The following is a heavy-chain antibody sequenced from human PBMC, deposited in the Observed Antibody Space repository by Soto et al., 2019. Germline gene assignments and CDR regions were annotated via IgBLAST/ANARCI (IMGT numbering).Heavy chain of an antibody. CDR1: GGTFSGYA. CDR2: IISIFGIT. J-gene: IGHJ1*01. CDR3: ARDPRSITGTTSSEDFQH. Sequence: QAQLMQSGAEVKEPGSSVKVSCKASGGTFSGYAISWLRQAPGQGLEWLGGIISIFGITNYEQKFQNRRTIAADEYSAKVYMDLRSLPSDDSAIYYCARDPRSITGTTSSEDFQHWGQGTLVSVS. D-gene: IGHD1-1*01. V-gene: IGHV1-69*01.